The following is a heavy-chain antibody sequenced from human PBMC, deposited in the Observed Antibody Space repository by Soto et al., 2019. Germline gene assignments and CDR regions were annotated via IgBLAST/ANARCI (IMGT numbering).Heavy chain of an antibody. CDR2: ITDSGGRT. Sequence: EEQLLESGGGLVQPGGSLRLSCAASGFTFASHAMNWVRQAPGKGLQWVSTITDSGGRTYYADSVKGRFTISRDNSKNTLSLQMNNLRAEDTAIYYCAKDLGSSSPNWFDPWGPGTLVTVSS. CDR1: GFTFASHA. D-gene: IGHD6-6*01. J-gene: IGHJ5*02. CDR3: AKDLGSSSPNWFDP. V-gene: IGHV3-23*01.